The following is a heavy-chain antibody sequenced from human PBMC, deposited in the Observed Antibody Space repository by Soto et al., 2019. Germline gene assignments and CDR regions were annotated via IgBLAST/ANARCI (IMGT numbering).Heavy chain of an antibody. CDR3: ATLIMDHIAVAGRVDY. D-gene: IGHD6-19*01. Sequence: QVQLVQSGAEVKKPGSSVKVSCKASGGTFSSYAISWVRQAPGQGLEWMGGIIPIFGTANYAQKFQGRVRITADESTRSAYMGLRSLRAEDTAVYYCATLIMDHIAVAGRVDYWGQGTLVTVSS. CDR1: GGTFSSYA. V-gene: IGHV1-69*12. CDR2: IIPIFGTA. J-gene: IGHJ4*02.